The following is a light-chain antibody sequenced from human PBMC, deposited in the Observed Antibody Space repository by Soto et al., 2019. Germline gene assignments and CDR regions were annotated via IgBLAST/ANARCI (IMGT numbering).Light chain of an antibody. J-gene: IGKJ4*01. CDR2: GAS. V-gene: IGKV1-12*01. CDR3: QQTNTFLPLA. Sequence: DIQMTQSPSSVSASVGDRVTITCRASQGISNWLAWYQQQPGKAPKLLIYGASSLQSGVPSRFRGGGSGTHFTLIISSLQPEDFATCYCQQTNTFLPLAFGGGTKVEI. CDR1: QGISNW.